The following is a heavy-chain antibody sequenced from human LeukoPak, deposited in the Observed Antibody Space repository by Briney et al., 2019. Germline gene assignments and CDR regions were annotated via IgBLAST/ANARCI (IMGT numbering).Heavy chain of an antibody. Sequence: ASVKVSCKVSGYSLTDFSTNWVRQAPGKGFEWMGGFAPEDGERIYAQKFQGRVTMTEDTSADTAYMELSSLKSEDTAVYFCTAGVAVSRWYYFDYWGQGTLVTVSS. D-gene: IGHD6-13*01. CDR3: TAGVAVSRWYYFDY. CDR1: GYSLTDFS. J-gene: IGHJ4*01. V-gene: IGHV1-24*01. CDR2: FAPEDGER.